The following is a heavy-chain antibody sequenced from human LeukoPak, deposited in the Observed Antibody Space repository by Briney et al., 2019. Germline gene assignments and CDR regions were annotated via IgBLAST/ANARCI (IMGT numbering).Heavy chain of an antibody. V-gene: IGHV1-8*01. J-gene: IGHJ5*02. CDR1: GTRDD. CDR2: MNPNDDT. D-gene: IGHD2-8*01. CDR3: AKYERRGFDP. Sequence: ASVKVSCKTSGTRDDINRVRQAAGQGLEWVGWMNPNDDTGYAQKFQGRVTFTRNTSLRTVYMELRSLTFEDTAVYYCAKYERRGFDPWGQGTLVTVSS.